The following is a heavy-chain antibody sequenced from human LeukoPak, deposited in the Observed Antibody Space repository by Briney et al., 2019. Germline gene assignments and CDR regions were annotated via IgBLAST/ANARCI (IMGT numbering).Heavy chain of an antibody. V-gene: IGHV1-69*02. CDR3: ARGDPSHYDYSNYAGV. Sequence: ASVKASCKASGGTFSSYTISWVRQAPGQGLEWMGRIIPILGIANYAQKFQGRVTITAVKSTSTAHMELSSLRSEDTAVYYCARGDPSHYDYSNYAGVWGQGTLVTVSS. CDR1: GGTFSSYT. D-gene: IGHD4-11*01. J-gene: IGHJ4*02. CDR2: IIPILGIA.